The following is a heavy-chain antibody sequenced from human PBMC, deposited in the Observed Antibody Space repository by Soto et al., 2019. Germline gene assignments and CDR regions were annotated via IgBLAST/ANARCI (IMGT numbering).Heavy chain of an antibody. V-gene: IGHV3-21*04. J-gene: IGHJ4*02. D-gene: IGHD2-2*01. CDR3: AKMGGGSCSSSSCYALHY. CDR1: GFTFRSYS. CDR2: ISSTSNYI. Sequence: GGSLRLSCASSGFTFRSYSMYWVRQAPGKGLEWVSSISSTSNYIYYADSVKGRFTISRDNSRETVYLQMNSLRAEDTAVYYCAKMGGGSCSSSSCYALHYWGQGTLVTVSS.